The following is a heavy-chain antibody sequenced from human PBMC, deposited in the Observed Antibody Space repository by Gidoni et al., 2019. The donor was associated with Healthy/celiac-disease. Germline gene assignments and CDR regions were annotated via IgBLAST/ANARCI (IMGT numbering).Heavy chain of an antibody. CDR3: ARGATNLEWYDWTVTENWFDP. Sequence: EVQLVESGGGLVKPGGSLRLSCAASGFTFSSYSMNWVRQAPGKGLEWVSSISSSSSYIYYADSVKGRFTISRDNAKNSLYLQMNSLRAEDTAVYYCARGATNLEWYDWTVTENWFDPWGQGTLVTVSS. J-gene: IGHJ5*02. CDR1: GFTFSSYS. CDR2: ISSSSSYI. D-gene: IGHD3-3*01. V-gene: IGHV3-21*01.